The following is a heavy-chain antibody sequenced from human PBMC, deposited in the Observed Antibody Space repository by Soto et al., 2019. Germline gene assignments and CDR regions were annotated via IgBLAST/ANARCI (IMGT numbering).Heavy chain of an antibody. J-gene: IGHJ6*02. D-gene: IGHD3-3*01. CDR2: ISSSGNPI. Sequence: GGSLRLSCAASGFTFSTYNMNWVRQAPGKGLEWLSYISSSGNPIYYLDSVKGRFTISRDNAKNSLFLQMNSLRAEDTAVYYCARVRFLEWLSPGGQNYYYYGMDVWGQGTTVTVPS. CDR3: ARVRFLEWLSPGGQNYYYYGMDV. V-gene: IGHV3-48*01. CDR1: GFTFSTYN.